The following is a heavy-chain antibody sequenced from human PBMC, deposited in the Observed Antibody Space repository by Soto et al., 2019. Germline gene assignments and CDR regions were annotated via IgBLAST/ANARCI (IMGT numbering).Heavy chain of an antibody. J-gene: IGHJ3*01. CDR1: GYTFTGNY. D-gene: IGHD2-2*02. CDR2: INPNSGGT. Sequence: QVQLVQSGTEVKKPGASVKVSCKASGYTFTGNYMHWVRQAPGQGLEWMGWINPNSGGTNYAQKVQGSVTMTRETSISTAYMELSRLRSDDTAVYYCAREDIVVAPVVIAVRAFDVWGQGTMVTVSS. V-gene: IGHV1-2*02. CDR3: AREDIVVAPVVIAVRAFDV.